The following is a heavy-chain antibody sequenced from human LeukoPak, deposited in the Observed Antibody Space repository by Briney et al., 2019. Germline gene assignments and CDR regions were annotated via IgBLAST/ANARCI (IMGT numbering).Heavy chain of an antibody. CDR1: GFTFSTFA. CDR3: AKDYFQTYYYDSSAVDY. J-gene: IGHJ4*02. D-gene: IGHD3-22*01. Sequence: GGSLRLSCAASGFTFSTFAMIWVRQPPGKGLEWVSAISGSGGSTYYADSVKGRFTISRDNSKNTLYLQMNSLRAEDTAVYYCAKDYFQTYYYDSSAVDYWGQGTLVTVSS. CDR2: ISGSGGST. V-gene: IGHV3-23*01.